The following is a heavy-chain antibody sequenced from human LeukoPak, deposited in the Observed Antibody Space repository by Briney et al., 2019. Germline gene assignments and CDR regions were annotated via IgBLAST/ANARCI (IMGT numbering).Heavy chain of an antibody. CDR3: ARISAGRYGMDV. CDR1: GGSVTSGGYY. V-gene: IGHV4-31*03. D-gene: IGHD6-6*01. Sequence: SQTLSLTCTVSGGSVTSGGYYWSWIRQHPGKGLEWIGYVYYTGSTYYNPSLKSRVTISPDTSKNQFSLKVSSVTAADTAVYYCARISAGRYGMDVWGQGTTVTVSS. J-gene: IGHJ6*02. CDR2: VYYTGST.